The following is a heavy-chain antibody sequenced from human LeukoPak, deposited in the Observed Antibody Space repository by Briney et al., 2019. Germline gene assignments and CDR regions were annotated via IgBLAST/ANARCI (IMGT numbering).Heavy chain of an antibody. D-gene: IGHD5-24*01. CDR2: TSGTGERT. V-gene: IGHV3-23*01. CDR3: ARRDGYNSGACDY. Sequence: GGSLRLSCAASGFTVSSYAMTWVRQAPGKGLEWVSATSGTGERTYYADSVKGRFTISRDNSKNTLYLQMSSLRAEDTAVYYCARRDGYNSGACDYWGQGTLVTVSS. J-gene: IGHJ4*02. CDR1: GFTVSSYA.